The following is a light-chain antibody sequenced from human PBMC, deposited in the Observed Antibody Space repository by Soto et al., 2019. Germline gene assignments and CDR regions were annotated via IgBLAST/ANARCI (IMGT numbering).Light chain of an antibody. CDR1: QSVSSSY. CDR2: GAS. Sequence: EMVLTQSPGTLSLSPGERATLSCRASQSVSSSYLAWYQQKPGQAPRLLIYGASSRATGIPDRFSGSGSGTDFTLTISKLEPEDFAVYSCQQYDRSAYNFGQGTQLEIK. J-gene: IGKJ2*01. CDR3: QQYDRSAYN. V-gene: IGKV3-20*01.